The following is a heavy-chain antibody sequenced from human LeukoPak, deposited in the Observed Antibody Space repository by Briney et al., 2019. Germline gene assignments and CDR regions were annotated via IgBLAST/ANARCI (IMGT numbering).Heavy chain of an antibody. CDR2: INTNTGNP. CDR1: GYTFTSYA. V-gene: IGHV7-4-1*02. Sequence: ASVKVSCKASGYTFTSYAMNWVRRAPGQGLEWMGWINTNTGNPTYAQGFTGRFVFSLDTSVSTAYLQISSLKAEDTAVYYCARRIGGSGSYDFDYWGQGTLVTVSS. J-gene: IGHJ4*02. CDR3: ARRIGGSGSYDFDY. D-gene: IGHD3-10*01.